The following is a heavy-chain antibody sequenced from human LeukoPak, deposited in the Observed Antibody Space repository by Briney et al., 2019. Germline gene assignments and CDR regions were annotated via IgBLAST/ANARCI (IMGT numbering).Heavy chain of an antibody. J-gene: IGHJ4*02. V-gene: IGHV1-2*02. CDR2: INPNNSDT. CDR1: GYTFNGYY. Sequence: ASVQVSCKASGYTFNGYYMHWGRQAPGQGLEGMGWINPNNSDTNYAQKFQDRVTMTRETSISTAYMELSRLRSDDTAVYDCARSNTLLRGVIEPFDYWGQGTLVTVSS. CDR3: ARSNTLLRGVIEPFDY. D-gene: IGHD3-10*01.